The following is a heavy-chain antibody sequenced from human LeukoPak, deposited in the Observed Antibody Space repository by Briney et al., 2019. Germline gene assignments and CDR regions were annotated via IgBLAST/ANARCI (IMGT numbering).Heavy chain of an antibody. V-gene: IGHV3-74*01. Sequence: GGSLRLSCAASGFTFSSYWMHWVRQAPGKWLVWVSRIKSDGSSTSYADSVKGRFTISRDNAKNSLYLQMNSLRAEDTAVYYCARRRDSGSLQHFDYWGQGTLVTVSS. J-gene: IGHJ4*02. CDR1: GFTFSSYW. D-gene: IGHD1-26*01. CDR3: ARRRDSGSLQHFDY. CDR2: IKSDGSST.